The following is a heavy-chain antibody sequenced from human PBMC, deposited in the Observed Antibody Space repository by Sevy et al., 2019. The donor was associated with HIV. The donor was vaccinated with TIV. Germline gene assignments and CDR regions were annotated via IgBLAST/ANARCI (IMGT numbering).Heavy chain of an antibody. CDR2: INSDGSST. D-gene: IGHD3-22*01. CDR1: GFTFSSYA. J-gene: IGHJ4*02. CDR3: ARDSSAADSSGYYWVDY. Sequence: GGSLRLSCAASGFTFSSYAMNWVRQAPGKGLVWVSRINSDGSSTSYADSVKGRFTISRDNAKNTLYLQMNSLRAEDTAVYYCARDSSAADSSGYYWVDYWGQGTLVTVSS. V-gene: IGHV3-74*01.